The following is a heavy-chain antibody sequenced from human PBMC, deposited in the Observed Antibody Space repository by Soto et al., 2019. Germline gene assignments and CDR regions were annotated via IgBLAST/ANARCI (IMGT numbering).Heavy chain of an antibody. D-gene: IGHD2-2*01. J-gene: IGHJ4*02. CDR1: GYRCTDYY. V-gene: IGHV1-2*02. CDR2: INPNTGGT. CDR3: ARAGGLGFCSSTSCYPNRYFDY. Sequence: ASLKGSWKASGYRCTDYYIHWVRQAPGQGPELMGWINPNTGGTTYAQTFEGRITMTRDMSMSTAYMELSRLRSDDTALFCCARAGGLGFCSSTSCYPNRYFDYWGQGTQVTVSS.